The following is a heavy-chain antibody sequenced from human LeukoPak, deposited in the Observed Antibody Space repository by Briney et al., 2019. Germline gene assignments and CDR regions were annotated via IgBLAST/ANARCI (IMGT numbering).Heavy chain of an antibody. J-gene: IGHJ4*02. D-gene: IGHD3-9*01. Sequence: GASVKVSCKASGGTFSSYAISWVRQAPGQGLEWMGGIIPIFGTANYAQKFQGRVTITADESTSTAYMELSSLRSEDTAVYYCARGPYYDILTGYHTGYYFDYWGQGTLVTVSS. V-gene: IGHV1-69*13. CDR2: IIPIFGTA. CDR3: ARGPYYDILTGYHTGYYFDY. CDR1: GGTFSSYA.